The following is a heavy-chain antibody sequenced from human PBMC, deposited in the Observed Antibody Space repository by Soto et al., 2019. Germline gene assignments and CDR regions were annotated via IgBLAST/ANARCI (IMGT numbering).Heavy chain of an antibody. V-gene: IGHV3-21*01. D-gene: IGHD3-16*01. Sequence: EVQLVESGGGLLKPGGSLSLSCAASRFTLSSYSMNWVRQAPGQGLEWVSSISSSSSYIYYAASVKGRFTISRDNAKNSLYLQMNSLRAEDTAVYYFARDSWGHEICDYWGQGTLVTVSS. CDR2: ISSSSSYI. CDR3: ARDSWGHEICDY. J-gene: IGHJ4*02. CDR1: RFTLSSYS.